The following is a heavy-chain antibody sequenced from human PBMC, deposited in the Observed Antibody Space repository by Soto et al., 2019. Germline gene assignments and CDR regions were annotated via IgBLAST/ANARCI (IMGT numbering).Heavy chain of an antibody. V-gene: IGHV1-18*01. CDR3: AMVDNYVTPTPQDV. D-gene: IGHD3-16*01. CDR1: GYIFVNYG. J-gene: IGHJ6*02. CDR2: ISPYSGNT. Sequence: QVQLVQSGDEVRKPGSSVKVSCKASGYIFVNYGIAWVRQAPGQGLEWMGWISPYSGNTHYASKVQGRLNTTTDTSRCTADFEVGSLASDDTGVYYWAMVDNYVTPTPQDVWGQGTTVTVSS.